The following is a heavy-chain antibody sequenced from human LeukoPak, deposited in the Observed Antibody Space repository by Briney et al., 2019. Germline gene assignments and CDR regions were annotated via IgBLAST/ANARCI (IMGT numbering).Heavy chain of an antibody. Sequence: GGSLRLSCAASGFTVGGNYMSWVRQAPGKGLEWVSVIYSSGSTFYADSVKGRFTISRDNSKNTLYLQMNSLRAEDTAVYYCARAPRGSGSYYFDYWGQGTLVTVSS. CDR1: GFTVGGNY. CDR3: ARAPRGSGSYYFDY. D-gene: IGHD3-10*01. V-gene: IGHV3-66*02. J-gene: IGHJ4*02. CDR2: IYSSGST.